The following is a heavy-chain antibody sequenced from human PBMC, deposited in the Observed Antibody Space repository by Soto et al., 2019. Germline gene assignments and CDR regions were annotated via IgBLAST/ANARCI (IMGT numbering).Heavy chain of an antibody. CDR2: IYYSGST. J-gene: IGHJ4*02. CDR1: GGSISSYY. Sequence: PSETLSLTCTVSGGSISSYYWSWIRQPPGKGLEWIGYIYYSGSTNYNPSLKSRVTITVDTSKNQFSLKLSSVTAADTAVYYCAAGADYSNYGVDYWGQGTLVTVSS. D-gene: IGHD4-4*01. CDR3: AAGADYSNYGVDY. V-gene: IGHV4-59*08.